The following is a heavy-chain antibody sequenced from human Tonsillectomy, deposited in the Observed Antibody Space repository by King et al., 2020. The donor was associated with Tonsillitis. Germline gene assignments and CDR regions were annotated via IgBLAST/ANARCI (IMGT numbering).Heavy chain of an antibody. J-gene: IGHJ4*02. D-gene: IGHD6-19*01. V-gene: IGHV3-33*05. CDR2: ISYDGSYK. CDR3: ASHGSGWPPDS. Sequence: VQLVESGGGVVQPGRSLRLSCAASGFTFSDYGMHWVRQAPGKGLEWVAVISYDGSYKYYADSLKGRFTISRDNSKNTLYLQINSLRVEDTAVYYCASHGSGWPPDSWGQGTLVTVSS. CDR1: GFTFSDYG.